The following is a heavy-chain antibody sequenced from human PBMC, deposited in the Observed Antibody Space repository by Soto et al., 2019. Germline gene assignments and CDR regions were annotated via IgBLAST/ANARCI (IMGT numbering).Heavy chain of an antibody. Sequence: EVQLLESGGGLVQPGGSLRLSCAASGFTFSSYAMSWVRQAPGKGLEWVSAISGSGGSTYYADSVKGRFTISRDNSKNTLYLQMNSRRAEDTAVYYCAKAGTDILTGYSYYYYMDVWGKGTTVTVSS. D-gene: IGHD3-9*01. J-gene: IGHJ6*03. V-gene: IGHV3-23*01. CDR3: AKAGTDILTGYSYYYYMDV. CDR2: ISGSGGST. CDR1: GFTFSSYA.